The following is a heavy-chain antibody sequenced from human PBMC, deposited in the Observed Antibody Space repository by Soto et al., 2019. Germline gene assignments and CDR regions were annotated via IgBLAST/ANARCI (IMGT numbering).Heavy chain of an antibody. CDR1: GGSISSGGYY. D-gene: IGHD7-27*01. J-gene: IGHJ4*02. CDR3: ARFGHWGYDY. Sequence: QVQLHESGPGLVKPSQTLSLTCSVSGGSISSGGYYWSWIRQHPGKGLEWIAYIYYSGNTYYNPSLKSRVSMSVDMPKNQVSLKLSSVTAADTAVYYCARFGHWGYDYWGQGILVTVSS. V-gene: IGHV4-31*03. CDR2: IYYSGNT.